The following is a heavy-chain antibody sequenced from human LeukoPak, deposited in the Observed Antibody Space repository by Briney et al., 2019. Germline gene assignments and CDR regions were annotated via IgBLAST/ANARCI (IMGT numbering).Heavy chain of an antibody. CDR1: RFIFRDFD. J-gene: IGHJ1*01. V-gene: IGHV3-48*03. CDR2: IGESGSPV. Sequence: GGSLRLSCGGSRFIFRDFDMTWVRQTAGRGLEWLSYIGESGSPVFYADSVKGRFSVSRDNAKKSLFLQMGGLRVEDTGIYYCARIGSTGTYNRDFQYWGPGTLVVVSS. CDR3: ARIGSTGTYNRDFQY. D-gene: IGHD1-26*01.